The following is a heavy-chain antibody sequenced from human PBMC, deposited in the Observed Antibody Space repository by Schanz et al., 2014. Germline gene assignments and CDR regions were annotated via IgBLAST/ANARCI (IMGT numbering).Heavy chain of an antibody. D-gene: IGHD4-4*01. CDR1: GYTFTAYY. J-gene: IGHJ6*01. CDR3: ERERITVTMHYDLPCMQV. CDR2: IKPNSGVT. Sequence: GAEVKKPGASVKVSCKASGYTFTAYYMHWVRQAPGQGLQWMGSIKPNSGVTNYAQTFKGRVTMTRDPSISTAYIELSRLRSDGTALYHCERERITVTMHYDLPCMQVW. V-gene: IGHV1-2*02.